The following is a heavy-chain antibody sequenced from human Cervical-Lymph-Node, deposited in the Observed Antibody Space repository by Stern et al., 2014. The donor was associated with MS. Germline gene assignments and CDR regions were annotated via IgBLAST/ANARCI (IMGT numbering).Heavy chain of an antibody. V-gene: IGHV5-51*01. D-gene: IGHD2-21*01. CDR3: ARHCGFRPGCIDY. CDR1: GYSFTSYW. CDR2: NYPGDSDT. Sequence: DQLVQSGAEVKKPGESLKISCKGSGYSFTSYWIGWVRQMPGKGLEWMGVNYPGDSDTRYSPSFQGQVTISADRSISTAYLQWNSLKASDTAMYSCARHCGFRPGCIDYWGQGTLVTVSS. J-gene: IGHJ4*02.